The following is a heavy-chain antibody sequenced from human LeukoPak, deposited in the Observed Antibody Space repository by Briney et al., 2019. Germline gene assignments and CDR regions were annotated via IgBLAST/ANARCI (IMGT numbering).Heavy chain of an antibody. CDR1: GFTFDDYG. CDR2: INWNGGST. Sequence: PGGSLRLSCAASGFTFDDYGMSWVRQAQGKGLEWVSGINWNGGSTGYADSVKGRFTISRDNAKNSLYLQMNSLRAEDTALYYCARVRLYCSSSSCPGDHWGQGTLVTVSS. V-gene: IGHV3-20*04. CDR3: ARVRLYCSSSSCPGDH. J-gene: IGHJ4*02. D-gene: IGHD2-15*01.